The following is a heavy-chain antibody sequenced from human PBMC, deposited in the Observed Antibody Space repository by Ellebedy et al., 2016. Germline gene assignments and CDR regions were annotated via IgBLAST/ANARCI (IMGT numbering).Heavy chain of an antibody. CDR2: ISGSGGST. J-gene: IGHJ4*02. Sequence: GESLKISXAASGFTFSSYAMSWVRQAPGKGLEWVSAISGSGGSTYYADSVKGRFTISRDNSKNTLYLQMNSLRAEDTAVYYCAKDRFLSVANYFDYWGQGTLVTVSS. CDR3: AKDRFLSVANYFDY. D-gene: IGHD4-23*01. CDR1: GFTFSSYA. V-gene: IGHV3-23*01.